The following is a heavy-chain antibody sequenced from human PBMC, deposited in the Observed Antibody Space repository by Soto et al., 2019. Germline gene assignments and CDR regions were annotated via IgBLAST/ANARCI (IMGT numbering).Heavy chain of an antibody. D-gene: IGHD3-16*02. CDR2: IHYSGNT. CDR1: GGSISGYY. Sequence: SETLSLTCTVSGGSISGYYWGWLRQPPGKGLEWVGYIHYSGNTNYNSSLKSRVTISVDTSKNQFSLKLSSVTAADTAVYYCARSLNVIPDAFDIWGQGTMVTVS. CDR3: ARSLNVIPDAFDI. V-gene: IGHV4-59*01. J-gene: IGHJ3*02.